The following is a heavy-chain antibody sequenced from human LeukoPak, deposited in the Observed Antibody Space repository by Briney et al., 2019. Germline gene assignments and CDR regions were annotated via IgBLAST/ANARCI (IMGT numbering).Heavy chain of an antibody. D-gene: IGHD1-26*01. CDR3: ARRVGKFDS. CDR2: ISASGDST. V-gene: IGHV3-23*01. J-gene: IGHJ4*02. CDR1: GFTFSSYA. Sequence: PGGSLRLSCAGSGFTFSSYAMSWVRQAPGKGLEWVSPISASGDSTYYADSVRGRFTISRDNAKNSLYLQMNSLRVEDTAVYYSARRVGKFDSWGQGTLVTVSS.